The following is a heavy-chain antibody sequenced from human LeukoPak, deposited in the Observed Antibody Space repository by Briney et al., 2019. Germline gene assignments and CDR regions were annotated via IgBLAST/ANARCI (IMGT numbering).Heavy chain of an antibody. CDR2: ISNSGDST. J-gene: IGHJ4*02. CDR1: GCTFTTYA. CDR3: ARDGARGAAAGTRGDY. D-gene: IGHD6-13*01. Sequence: GGSLRLSCAVSGCTFTTYAMSWVRQAPGRGLEWVSVISNSGDSTYYADSVKGRFTISRDNSKSTLFLQMSSLRAEDTAIYYCARDGARGAAAGTRGDYWGQGALVTVSS. V-gene: IGHV3-23*01.